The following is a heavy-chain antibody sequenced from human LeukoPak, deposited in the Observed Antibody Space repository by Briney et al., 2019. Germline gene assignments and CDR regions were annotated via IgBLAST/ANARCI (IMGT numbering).Heavy chain of an antibody. D-gene: IGHD2-8*01. CDR2: IKRQMDGATT. CDR3: MTERYWPNGGYVH. Sequence: PGDSLRLSCVASGFIFSEDWMNWVRQAPGRGLEWLGRIKRQMDGATTDYAAPVKGRFTISRDDSKNTLSLQMNSLKTEDTAIYYCMTERYWPNGGYVHWGQGTLVTVSS. CDR1: GFIFSEDW. J-gene: IGHJ4*02. V-gene: IGHV3-15*01.